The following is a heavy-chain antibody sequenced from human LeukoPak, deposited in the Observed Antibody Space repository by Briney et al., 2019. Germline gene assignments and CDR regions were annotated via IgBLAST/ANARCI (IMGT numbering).Heavy chain of an antibody. V-gene: IGHV4-39*01. CDR2: IYYGGNI. CDR1: GDSIAATSYY. Sequence: PSETLSLTCSVSGDSIAATSYYWAWIRQAPGKGLEWIGSIYYGGNINYDPSLQSRVTISIDTSKNQFSLSLTSVTAADTAVYFCARQIRYTYDPNWFHPWGQGTLVTVSS. J-gene: IGHJ5*02. D-gene: IGHD5-12*01. CDR3: ARQIRYTYDPNWFHP.